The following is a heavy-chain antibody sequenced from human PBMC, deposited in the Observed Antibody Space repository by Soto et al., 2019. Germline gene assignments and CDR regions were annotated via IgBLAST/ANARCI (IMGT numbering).Heavy chain of an antibody. CDR3: ARGVLRYFDWLPRRGYFDY. CDR2: INHSGST. Sequence: PSETLSLTCAVYGGSFSGYYWSWIRQPPGKGLEWIGEINHSGSTNYNPSLKSRVTISVDTSKNQFSLKLSSVTAADTAVYYCARGVLRYFDWLPRRGYFDYWGQGTMVTVSS. CDR1: GGSFSGYY. V-gene: IGHV4-34*01. J-gene: IGHJ4*02. D-gene: IGHD3-9*01.